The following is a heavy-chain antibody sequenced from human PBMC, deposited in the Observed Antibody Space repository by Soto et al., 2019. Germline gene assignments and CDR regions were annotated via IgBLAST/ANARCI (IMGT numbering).Heavy chain of an antibody. CDR1: GFNFDNYG. Sequence: GGSLRLSCQASGFNFDNYGMHWVRQAPGKGLEWVAVITYDGSFQYYADSVKGRLTISRDNSKNTLFLHLNTLKPEDTAVYHCAKDRVGGTFYTPLGFWGQGTLVTVSS. V-gene: IGHV3-30*18. J-gene: IGHJ4*02. D-gene: IGHD1-7*01. CDR2: ITYDGSFQ. CDR3: AKDRVGGTFYTPLGF.